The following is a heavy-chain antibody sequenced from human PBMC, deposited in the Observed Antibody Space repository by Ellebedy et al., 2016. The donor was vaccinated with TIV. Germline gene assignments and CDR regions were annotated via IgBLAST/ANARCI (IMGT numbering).Heavy chain of an antibody. V-gene: IGHV3-30*04. Sequence: PGGSLRLSCAASGFTFNSYAMHWVRQAPGKGLEWVAVILDDGSGKFYAESVKGRFTISRDDSRNTLYLQMDSVKVEDTAVYYCAKERHPRHPRWMGPTYFDYWGQGTLVAVSS. D-gene: IGHD4-23*01. CDR2: ILDDGSGK. J-gene: IGHJ4*02. CDR1: GFTFNSYA. CDR3: AKERHPRHPRWMGPTYFDY.